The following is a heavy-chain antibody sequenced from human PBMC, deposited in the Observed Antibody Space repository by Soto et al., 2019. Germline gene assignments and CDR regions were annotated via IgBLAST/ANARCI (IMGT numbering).Heavy chain of an antibody. CDR1: ECSLSSYA. CDR3: ARDCSSSSCSVWAY. D-gene: IGHD2-2*01. Sequence: GGSLRLSCASSECSLSSYAMTCVRHSPGKGLEWVSGITASGEKLYYADSVKGRFTVSRDNSKNTLYLQMHSLRADDTAVYYCARDCSSSSCSVWAYWGQGTLV. V-gene: IGHV3-23*01. J-gene: IGHJ4*02. CDR2: ITASGEKL.